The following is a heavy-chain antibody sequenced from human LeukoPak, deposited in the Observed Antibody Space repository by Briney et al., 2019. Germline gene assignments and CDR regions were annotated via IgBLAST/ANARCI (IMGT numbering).Heavy chain of an antibody. Sequence: GGSLRLSCAASGFTFRNYAMNWVRQAPGKGLEWVSGISWNSDNIGYADSVKGRFTTSRDNAKNSLYLQMNSLRAEDTALYYCAINGGGDSGYGNFDYWGQGTLVTVSS. CDR1: GFTFRNYA. CDR3: AINGGGDSGYGNFDY. D-gene: IGHD5-12*01. J-gene: IGHJ4*02. V-gene: IGHV3-9*01. CDR2: ISWNSDNI.